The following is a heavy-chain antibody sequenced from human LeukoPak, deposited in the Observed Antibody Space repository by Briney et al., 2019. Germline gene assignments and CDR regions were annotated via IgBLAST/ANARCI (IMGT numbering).Heavy chain of an antibody. CDR1: GFTFDDYA. V-gene: IGHV3-9*01. Sequence: GGSLRLSCAASGFTFDDYAMHWVRQAPGKGLEWVSGISWNSGSIGYADSVKGRFTISRDNAKNSLYLQMNSLRAEDTAVYYCAKDEEGDCSRARCYRWFDPWGQGTLVTVSS. D-gene: IGHD2-2*01. CDR3: AKDEEGDCSRARCYRWFDP. J-gene: IGHJ5*02. CDR2: ISWNSGSI.